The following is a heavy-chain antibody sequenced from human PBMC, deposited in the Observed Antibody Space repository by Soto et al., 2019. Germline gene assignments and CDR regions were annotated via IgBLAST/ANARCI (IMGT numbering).Heavy chain of an antibody. V-gene: IGHV1-69*01. D-gene: IGHD3-10*01. CDR2: IIPIFGTP. CDR3: ARDRDDYGSGNYYNRIDF. CDR1: GGIFTTFA. J-gene: IGHJ4*02. Sequence: QLRGIHSGAGVRRPGSWVKVSCRVFGGIFTTFAIGWFRQAPGQGFEWLGGIIPIFGTPNYAQNFQGRVTITADESTSTAYMELSGLRSEDTAVYYCARDRDDYGSGNYYNRIDFWGQGTLVTVSS.